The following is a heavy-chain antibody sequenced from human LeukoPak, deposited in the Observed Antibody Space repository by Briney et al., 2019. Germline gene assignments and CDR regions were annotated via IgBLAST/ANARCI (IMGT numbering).Heavy chain of an antibody. CDR3: ARERRGPTYFDY. CDR1: GGSISSYY. V-gene: IGHV4-59*12. CDR2: IYYSGST. J-gene: IGHJ4*02. D-gene: IGHD3-10*01. Sequence: SETLSLTCTVSGGSISSYYWSWIRQPPGRGLEWIGYIYYSGSTNYNPSLKSRVTISVDTSKNQFSLKLSSVTAADTAVYYCARERRGPTYFDYWGQGTLVTVSS.